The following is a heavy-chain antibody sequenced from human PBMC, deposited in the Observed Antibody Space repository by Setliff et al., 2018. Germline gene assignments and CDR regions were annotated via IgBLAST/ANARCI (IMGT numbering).Heavy chain of an antibody. D-gene: IGHD4-4*01. CDR2: IIPIFGTA. J-gene: IGHJ6*02. CDR3: ARDRTVTGGNYYYYYGMDV. CDR1: GGTFSSYA. Sequence: ASVKVSCKASGGTFSSYAISWVRQAPGQGLEWMGGIIPIFGTANYAQKFQGRVTITADESTSTAYMELSSLRSEDTAVYYCARDRTVTGGNYYYYYGMDVWGQGSLVTVSS. V-gene: IGHV1-69*13.